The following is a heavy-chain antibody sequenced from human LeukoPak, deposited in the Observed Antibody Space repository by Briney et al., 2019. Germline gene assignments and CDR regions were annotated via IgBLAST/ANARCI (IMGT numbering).Heavy chain of an antibody. J-gene: IGHJ5*02. CDR2: INHSGST. CDR3: ARGSVTFDP. V-gene: IGHV4-34*01. D-gene: IGHD4-17*01. CDR1: GGSCSGYY. Sequence: SETLSLTCAVYGGSCSGYYWSWIGQPPGKGLEWIGEINHSGSTNYNPSLKSRVTISVDTSKNQFSLKLSSVTAADTAVYYCARGSVTFDPWGQGTLVTVSS.